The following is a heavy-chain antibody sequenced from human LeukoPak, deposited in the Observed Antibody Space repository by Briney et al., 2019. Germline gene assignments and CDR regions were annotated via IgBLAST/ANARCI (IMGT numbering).Heavy chain of an antibody. CDR3: ARGDSSGYYYFDY. V-gene: IGHV3-53*01. D-gene: IGHD3-22*01. CDR1: GFTVSSNY. CDR2: IYSGGST. J-gene: IGHJ4*02. Sequence: GGSLRLSCAASGFTVSSNYMSWVRQAPGKGLEWVSVIYSGGSTYYADSVKGRFTISRDNSKNTLYLQMNSLRAEDTAVYYCARGDSSGYYYFDYWGQGTLVTVSS.